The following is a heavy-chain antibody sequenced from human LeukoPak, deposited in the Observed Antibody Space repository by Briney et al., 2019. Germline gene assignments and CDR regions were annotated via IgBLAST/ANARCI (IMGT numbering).Heavy chain of an antibody. Sequence: ASVKVSCKASGYTFTSYYMHWVRQAPGQGLEWMGWINPNSGGTNYAQKFQGRVTMTRDTSISTAYMELSRLRSDDTAVYYCARGYCSGGSCSGYFDYWGQGTLVTVSS. CDR1: GYTFTSYY. CDR2: INPNSGGT. J-gene: IGHJ4*02. D-gene: IGHD2-15*01. V-gene: IGHV1-2*02. CDR3: ARGYCSGGSCSGYFDY.